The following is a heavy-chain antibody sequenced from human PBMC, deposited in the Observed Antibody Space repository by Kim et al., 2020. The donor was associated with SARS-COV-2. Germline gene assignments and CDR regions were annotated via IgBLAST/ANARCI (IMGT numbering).Heavy chain of an antibody. CDR1: GFTFSSYA. Sequence: GGSLRLSCAASGFTFSSYAMSWVRQAPGKGLEWVSAISGSGGSTYYADSVKGRFTISRDNSKNTLYLQMNSLRAEDTAVYYCAKDRSYSGSYADAFDIWGQGTMVTVSS. CDR2: ISGSGGST. D-gene: IGHD1-26*01. V-gene: IGHV3-23*01. J-gene: IGHJ3*02. CDR3: AKDRSYSGSYADAFDI.